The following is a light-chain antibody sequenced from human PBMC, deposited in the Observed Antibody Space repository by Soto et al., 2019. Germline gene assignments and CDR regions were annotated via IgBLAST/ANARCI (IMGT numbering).Light chain of an antibody. Sequence: EIQMTQSPSSLSASVGDRVTITCRSSQNVRTYINWYQQKSGRAPKLLIFDASRLQTGVPSRFSGTGSGTDFTLTITSLHPEDFATYYCQQTSTDLWTLGQGTKVDIK. CDR3: QQTSTDLWT. V-gene: IGKV1-39*01. J-gene: IGKJ1*01. CDR1: QNVRTY. CDR2: DAS.